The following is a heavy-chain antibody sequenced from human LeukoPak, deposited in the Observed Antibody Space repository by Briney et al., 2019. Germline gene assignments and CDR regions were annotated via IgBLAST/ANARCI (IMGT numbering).Heavy chain of an antibody. Sequence: SETLSLICSVSGGSISSYYWSWIRQPPGKGLEWIGYIYCSGSTHYNPSLESRVTISIDTSKRQLSLRLTSVTAADTAVYYCARDRRESTKPNDAFDVWGQGTMVTVSS. CDR2: IYCSGST. CDR3: ARDRRESTKPNDAFDV. D-gene: IGHD1-1*01. CDR1: GGSISSYY. V-gene: IGHV4-59*01. J-gene: IGHJ3*01.